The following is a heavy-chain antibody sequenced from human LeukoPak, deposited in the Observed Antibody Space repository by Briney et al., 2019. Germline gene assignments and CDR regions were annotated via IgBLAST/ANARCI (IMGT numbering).Heavy chain of an antibody. CDR2: IYHSGST. V-gene: IGHV4-30-2*01. J-gene: IGHJ3*02. Sequence: SETLSLTCADSGGSIRSGGYSWSWIRQPPGKGLEWIGYIYHSGSTYYNPSLKTRVTISVDRSKNQFSLKLSSVTAADTAVYYCARGYRGTFDIWGQGTMVTVSS. CDR3: ARGYRGTFDI. CDR1: GGSIRSGGYS. D-gene: IGHD3-22*01.